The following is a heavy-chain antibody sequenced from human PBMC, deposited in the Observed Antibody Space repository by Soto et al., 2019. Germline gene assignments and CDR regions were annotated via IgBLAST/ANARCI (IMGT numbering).Heavy chain of an antibody. CDR3: VRSWGVYCSSTRCYSPWLDP. CDR2: ISSSGSPI. Sequence: EVQLVESGGGLVQPGGSLRLSCVASGFTFSSHEMNWVRQAPGKGLEWVSYISSSGSPIDYADSVRGRLTISRDNAKNSVILQMNSLRVEDTAVYYCVRSWGVYCSSTRCYSPWLDPWGQGTLVTVSS. CDR1: GFTFSSHE. D-gene: IGHD2-2*02. V-gene: IGHV3-48*03. J-gene: IGHJ5*02.